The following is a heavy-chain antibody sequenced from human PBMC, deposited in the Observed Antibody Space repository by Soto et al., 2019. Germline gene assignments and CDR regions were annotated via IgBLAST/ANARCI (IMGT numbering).Heavy chain of an antibody. CDR2: ISSSSSYI. Sequence: GGSLRLSCAASGFTFSSYSMNWVRQAPGKGLEWVSSISSSSSYIYYADSVKGRFTISRDNAKNSLYLQMNSLRAEDTAVYYCAREPLGYCTNGVCYTGFDYWGQGTLVTVSS. J-gene: IGHJ4*02. V-gene: IGHV3-21*01. CDR1: GFTFSSYS. D-gene: IGHD2-8*01. CDR3: AREPLGYCTNGVCYTGFDY.